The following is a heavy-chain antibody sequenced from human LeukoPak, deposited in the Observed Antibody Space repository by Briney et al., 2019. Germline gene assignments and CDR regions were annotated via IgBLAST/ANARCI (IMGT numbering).Heavy chain of an antibody. Sequence: GGSLRLSCAASGFTFTSYTMYWVRQAPGKGLEWVSIIGNNGGGIHYADSVRGRFTISRDNSKNTLYLQMTNLRVDDTALYYCEIDPNWETHNWGQGVLVTVSS. CDR1: GFTFTSYT. CDR3: EIDPNWETHN. V-gene: IGHV3-23*01. CDR2: IGNNGGGI. D-gene: IGHD7-27*01. J-gene: IGHJ4*02.